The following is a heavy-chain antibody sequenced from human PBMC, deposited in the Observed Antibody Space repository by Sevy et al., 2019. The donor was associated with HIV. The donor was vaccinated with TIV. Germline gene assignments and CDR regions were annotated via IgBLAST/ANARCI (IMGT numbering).Heavy chain of an antibody. CDR1: GGTFSSYA. CDR2: LIPIFGTA. V-gene: IGHV1-69*06. D-gene: IGHD6-19*01. CDR3: ARGLYSSGWFFDY. J-gene: IGHJ4*02. Sequence: ASVKVSCKASGGTFSSYAISWVRQAPGQGLEWMGGLIPIFGTANYAQTFQGRVTITADKSTNTAYMGLSSLRSEDTAVYYCARGLYSSGWFFDYWGQGTLVTVSS.